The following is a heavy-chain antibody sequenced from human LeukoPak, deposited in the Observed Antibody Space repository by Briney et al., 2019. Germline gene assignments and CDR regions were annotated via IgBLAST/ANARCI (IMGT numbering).Heavy chain of an antibody. J-gene: IGHJ4*02. Sequence: PGGSLRLSCAASGFTFSSYSMNWVRQAPGKGLEWVAVISYDGSNKYYADSVKGRFTISRDNSKNTLYLQMNSLRAEDTAVYYCAGGAAAGTWGDYWGQGTLVTVSS. D-gene: IGHD6-13*01. V-gene: IGHV3-30*03. CDR3: AGGAAAGTWGDY. CDR2: ISYDGSNK. CDR1: GFTFSSYS.